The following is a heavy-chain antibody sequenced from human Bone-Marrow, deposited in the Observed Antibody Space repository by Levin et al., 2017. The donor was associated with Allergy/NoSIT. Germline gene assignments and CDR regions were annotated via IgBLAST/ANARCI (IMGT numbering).Heavy chain of an antibody. J-gene: IGHJ2*01. V-gene: IGHV4-31*03. CDR1: GGSISSGGYY. Sequence: LRLSCTVSGGSISSGGYYWSWILQHPGKGLEWIGYIYYSGSTYSNPSLKSRVTISVDTSKNQFSLKLSSVTAADTAVYYCAREGRDYYDSSGYSSQHWYFDLWGRGTLVTVSS. CDR2: IYYSGST. CDR3: AREGRDYYDSSGYSSQHWYFDL. D-gene: IGHD3-22*01.